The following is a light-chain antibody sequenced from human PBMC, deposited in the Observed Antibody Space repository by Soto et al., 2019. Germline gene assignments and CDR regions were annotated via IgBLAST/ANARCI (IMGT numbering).Light chain of an antibody. V-gene: IGLV2-14*01. CDR2: EVT. CDR3: SSYTSSNTPYV. CDR1: SXDVGAYNF. Sequence: QSVLTQPASVSGSPGQSITISCTGSSXDVGAYNFVSWYQHHPGKAPKLILYEVTTHPSGVSSRFSGSKSGNTASLTISGLQADDEANYYCSSYTSSNTPYVFGTGTKVTVL. J-gene: IGLJ1*01.